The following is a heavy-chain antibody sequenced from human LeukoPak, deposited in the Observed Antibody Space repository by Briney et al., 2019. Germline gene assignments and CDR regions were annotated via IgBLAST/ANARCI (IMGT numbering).Heavy chain of an antibody. CDR1: GGSFSGYY. Sequence: SETLSLTCAVYGGSFSGYYWSWIRQPPGKGLEWIGEINHSGSTNYNPSLKSRVTISVDTSKNQFSLKLSSVTAADTAVYYCASGYGYRGPVHYWGQGTLVTVSS. CDR3: ASGYGYRGPVHY. J-gene: IGHJ4*02. CDR2: INHSGST. D-gene: IGHD3-16*02. V-gene: IGHV4-34*01.